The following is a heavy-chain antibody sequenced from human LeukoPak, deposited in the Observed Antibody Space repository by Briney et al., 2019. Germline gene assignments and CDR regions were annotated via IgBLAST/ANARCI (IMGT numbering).Heavy chain of an antibody. V-gene: IGHV1-18*01. J-gene: IGHJ3*01. D-gene: IGHD2-2*01. CDR1: GYTFTTFG. Sequence: ASVKVSCNASGYTFTTFGFTWVRQAPGQGLEWLGWISTHNSNINYAQNLQDRLTLTTDTSTSTAYMELSSLRLDDTVMYYCTRGRLPADAFDVWGQGTLVTVSS. CDR2: ISTHNSNI. CDR3: TRGRLPADAFDV.